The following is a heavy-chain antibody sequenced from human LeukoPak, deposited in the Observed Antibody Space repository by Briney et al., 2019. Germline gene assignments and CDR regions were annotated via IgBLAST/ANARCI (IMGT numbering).Heavy chain of an antibody. CDR3: ARGVRYCSSTNCASFDY. D-gene: IGHD2-2*01. J-gene: IGHJ4*02. CDR2: ISSSSSYT. CDR1: GFTFSSYS. Sequence: GGSLRLSCAASGFTFSSYSMNWVRQAPGKGLEWVSSISSSSSYTYYADPVKGRFTISRDNAKNSLYLQMNNLRAEDTAVYYCARGVRYCSSTNCASFDYWGQGILATVSS. V-gene: IGHV3-21*01.